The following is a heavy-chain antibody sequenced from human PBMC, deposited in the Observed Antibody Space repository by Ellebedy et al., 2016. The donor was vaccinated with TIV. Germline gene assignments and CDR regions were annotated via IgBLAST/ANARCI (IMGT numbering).Heavy chain of an antibody. CDR1: GGSISSSSYY. CDR2: IYYSGST. V-gene: IGHV4-39*07. J-gene: IGHJ6*02. Sequence: SETLSLXXTVSGGSISSSSYYWGWIRQPPGKGLEWIGSIYYSGSTYYNPSLKSRVTISVDTSKNQFSLKLSSVTAADTAVYYCARDYVGATGLPSGYYGMDVWGQGTTVTVSS. D-gene: IGHD1-26*01. CDR3: ARDYVGATGLPSGYYGMDV.